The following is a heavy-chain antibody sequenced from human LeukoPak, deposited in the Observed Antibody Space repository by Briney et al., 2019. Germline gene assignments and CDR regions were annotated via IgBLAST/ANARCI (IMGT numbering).Heavy chain of an antibody. CDR2: ISSTSGYI. Sequence: PGGSLRLSCAGSGFSLGSYSMNWVRQAPGRGLERVSSISSTSGYIYYADSVKGRFTISRDNAKNSLFLQMNSLRAEDTAVYYCARGILSTGLIDYWGQGTPVTVSS. CDR3: ARGILSTGLIDY. J-gene: IGHJ4*02. CDR1: GFSLGSYS. D-gene: IGHD1-14*01. V-gene: IGHV3-21*01.